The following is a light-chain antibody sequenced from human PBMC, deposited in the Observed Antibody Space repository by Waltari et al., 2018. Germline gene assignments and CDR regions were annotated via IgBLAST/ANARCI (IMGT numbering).Light chain of an antibody. V-gene: IGKV4-1*01. Sequence: DIVMTQSPDSLAVSLGERATLNCKSSQSVLYSSNNKNYLAWYQQKPGQPPKLLLYWASTRESGVPDRFSGSGSGTDFTLTISSLQAEDVAVYYCQQYYSTPPTFGQGTKLEIK. J-gene: IGKJ2*01. CDR1: QSVLYSSNNKNY. CDR2: WAS. CDR3: QQYYSTPPT.